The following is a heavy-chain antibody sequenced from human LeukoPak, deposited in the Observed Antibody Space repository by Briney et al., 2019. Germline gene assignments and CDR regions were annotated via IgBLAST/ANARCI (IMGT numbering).Heavy chain of an antibody. CDR1: GFTFSSYA. J-gene: IGHJ4*02. D-gene: IGHD3-22*01. V-gene: IGHV3-23*01. CDR3: AKTSYYYDSSGYYYFDY. Sequence: QPGGSLRLSCAASGFTFSSYAMSWVRQAPGKGLEWVSGISDSGGSTYYADSVKGRFTISRDNSKNTLYVQMNSLRAEDTAVYNCAKTSYYYDSSGYYYFDYWGQGTLVTVSS. CDR2: ISDSGGST.